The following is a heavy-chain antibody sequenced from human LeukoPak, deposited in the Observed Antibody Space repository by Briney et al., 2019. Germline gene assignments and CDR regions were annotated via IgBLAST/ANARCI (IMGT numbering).Heavy chain of an antibody. V-gene: IGHV1-46*01. CDR1: GYTFTSYY. CDR2: INPSGGST. J-gene: IGHJ4*02. CDR3: ARVVGATTRIGLYYFDY. Sequence: ASVKVSCKASGYTFTSYYMHWVRQAPGQGLEWMGIINPSGGSTSYAQKFQGRVTMTRDTSTSTVYMELSSLRSEDTAVYYCARVVGATTRIGLYYFDYWGQGTLVSVPS. D-gene: IGHD1-26*01.